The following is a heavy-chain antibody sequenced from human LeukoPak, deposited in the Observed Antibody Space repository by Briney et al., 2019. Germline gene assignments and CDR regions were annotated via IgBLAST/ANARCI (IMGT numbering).Heavy chain of an antibody. J-gene: IGHJ4*02. CDR1: GFTVSSNY. Sequence: GGSLRLSCAASGFTVSSNYMSWVRQAPGKGLEWVSVIYSCGSTYYADSVKGRFTISRDNSKNTLYLQMNSLRAEDTAVYYCARHESLEWFDYWGQGTLVTVSS. CDR2: IYSCGST. V-gene: IGHV3-53*05. D-gene: IGHD3-3*01. CDR3: ARHESLEWFDY.